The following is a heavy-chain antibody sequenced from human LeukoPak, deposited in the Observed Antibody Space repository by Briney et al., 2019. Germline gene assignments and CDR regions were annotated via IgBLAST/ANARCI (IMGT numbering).Heavy chain of an antibody. CDR2: IYYTGRT. V-gene: IGHV4-59*08. D-gene: IGHD2-21*01. J-gene: IGHJ4*02. CDR3: ARHSSGYSTFGY. Sequence: SETLSLTCTVSAVSITTYYWSWVRQPPGRGLEWIGYIYYTGRTNYNPSLKSRVTISEDTSKNQFSLKLSSVTAADTAVYYCARHSSGYSTFGYWGQGTLVTVSS. CDR1: AVSITTYY.